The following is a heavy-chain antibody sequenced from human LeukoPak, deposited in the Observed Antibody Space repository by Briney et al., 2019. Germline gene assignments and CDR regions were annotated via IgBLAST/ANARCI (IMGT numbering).Heavy chain of an antibody. J-gene: IGHJ4*01. D-gene: IGHD1-1*01. V-gene: IGHV3-23*01. Sequence: AGSLTLSCAASGLTFSGYGMSWVRQAPGKGLEWVSSISGSDGNTYYADSVKGRFTISRDNSKNTLYLQMNSLRAEDTAVYYCATDRWKVFDYWGQGTVVTVSS. CDR3: ATDRWKVFDY. CDR1: GLTFSGYG. CDR2: ISGSDGNT.